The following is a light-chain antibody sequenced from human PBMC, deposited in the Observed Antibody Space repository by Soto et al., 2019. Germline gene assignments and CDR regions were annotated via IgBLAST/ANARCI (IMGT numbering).Light chain of an antibody. CDR3: LQHNSYPLT. V-gene: IGKV1-17*03. CDR2: AAS. J-gene: IGKJ4*01. Sequence: DIQMTQSPSALSASIRDRVTITFRASQGIGNYVAWFQVKPGKVPKRLIYAASSLQSGVPSRFSGYGSGTEFTLTISSLQPEDSAIYYCLQHNSYPLTFGGGTKVDIK. CDR1: QGIGNY.